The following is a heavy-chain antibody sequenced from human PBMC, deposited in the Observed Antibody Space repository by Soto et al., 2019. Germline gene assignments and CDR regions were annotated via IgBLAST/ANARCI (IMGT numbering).Heavy chain of an antibody. J-gene: IGHJ3*01. V-gene: IGHV3-33*01. CDR3: ARAWKSPVTTLIPGALDV. D-gene: IGHD4-17*01. CDR1: GFTFSNYG. CDR2: IWYDGSNK. Sequence: PGGSLRLSCAASGFTFSNYGMHWVRQAPGKGLEWVAAIWYDGSNKYYADSVKGRFTISTDTSTSTAYMELRSLRSDDTAVYYCARAWKSPVTTLIPGALDVWGQGTMVTVSS.